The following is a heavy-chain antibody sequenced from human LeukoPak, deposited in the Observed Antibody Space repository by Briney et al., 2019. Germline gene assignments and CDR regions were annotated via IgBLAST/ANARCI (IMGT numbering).Heavy chain of an antibody. CDR3: ASDMTGYSSGWYGNWFDP. CDR1: GGSISSYY. Sequence: PSETLSLTCTVSGGSISSYYWSWIRQPAGKGLEWIGRIYTSGSTNYNPSLKSRVTMSVDTSKNQFPLKLSSVTAADTAVYYCASDMTGYSSGWYGNWFDPWGQGTLVTVSS. D-gene: IGHD6-19*01. J-gene: IGHJ5*02. V-gene: IGHV4-4*07. CDR2: IYTSGST.